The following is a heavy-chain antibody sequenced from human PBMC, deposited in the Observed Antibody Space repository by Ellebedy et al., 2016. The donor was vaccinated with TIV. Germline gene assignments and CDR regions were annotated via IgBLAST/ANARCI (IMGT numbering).Heavy chain of an antibody. Sequence: PGGSLRLSCPVSRLTFSRYETSWVRHAPGKGLEWISYISISSSNIYYADSVKGRFTISRDNAKKSLFLQMNGLRAEDTAVYYCASSTVMIHFQHWGQGTLVTVSS. J-gene: IGHJ1*01. V-gene: IGHV3-48*04. CDR3: ASSTVMIHFQH. CDR1: RLTFSRYE. CDR2: ISISSSNI. D-gene: IGHD3-16*01.